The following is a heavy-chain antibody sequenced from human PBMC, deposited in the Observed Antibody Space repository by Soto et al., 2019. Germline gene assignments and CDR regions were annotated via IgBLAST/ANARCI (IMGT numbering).Heavy chain of an antibody. Sequence: EVQLVVSGGGLVKPGGSLRLSCAASGFTFSDYTLNWVRQAPGKGLEWVSSISANSNYIFYSDSVKGRFTIYRDNAKNSLYLQMNSLRAEDTGVYYCARSGGYYGQRFAYWGQGTLVTASS. V-gene: IGHV3-21*02. J-gene: IGHJ4*02. CDR2: ISANSNYI. CDR1: GFTFSDYT. D-gene: IGHD1-26*01. CDR3: ARSGGYYGQRFAY.